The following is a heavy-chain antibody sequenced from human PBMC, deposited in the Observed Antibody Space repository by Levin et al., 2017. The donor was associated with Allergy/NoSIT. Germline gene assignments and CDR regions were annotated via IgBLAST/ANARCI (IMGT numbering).Heavy chain of an antibody. CDR2: INTNTGDA. Sequence: GESLKISCKASGYTFTNYVMNWVRQAPGQGLEWLGWINTNTGDAKYAQGFTGRFVFSLDTSVSTAYLQISSLKAEDTAVYYCARPRTTVATWVLAYWGQGTLVNVSS. J-gene: IGHJ4*02. CDR1: GYTFTNYV. CDR3: ARPRTTVATWVLAY. D-gene: IGHD4-17*01. V-gene: IGHV7-4-1*02.